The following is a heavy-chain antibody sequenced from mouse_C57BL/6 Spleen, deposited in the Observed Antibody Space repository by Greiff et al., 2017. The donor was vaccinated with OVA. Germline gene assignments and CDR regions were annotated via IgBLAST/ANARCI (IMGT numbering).Heavy chain of an antibody. Sequence: LVESGAELVKPGASVKISCKASGYAFSSYWMNWVKQRPGKGLEWIGQIYPGDGDTNYNGKFKGKATLTADKSSSTAYMQLSSLTSEDSAVYFCARDDYGAMDYWGQGTSVTVSS. D-gene: IGHD2-4*01. V-gene: IGHV1-80*01. CDR2: IYPGDGDT. CDR1: GYAFSSYW. J-gene: IGHJ4*01. CDR3: ARDDYGAMDY.